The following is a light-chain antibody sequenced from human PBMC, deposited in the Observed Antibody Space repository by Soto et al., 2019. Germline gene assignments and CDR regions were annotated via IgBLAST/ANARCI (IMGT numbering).Light chain of an antibody. CDR2: DAS. CDR3: QQYNSYSPT. J-gene: IGKJ1*01. Sequence: DIQMTQSPSTLSASVGDRVTITCRASQSISSWLAWYQQKPGKAPKLLIYDASSLESGVPSRFRGSGSATEFTLTISSLQPDDFETYYCQQYNSYSPTLGHGTKVDIK. V-gene: IGKV1-5*01. CDR1: QSISSW.